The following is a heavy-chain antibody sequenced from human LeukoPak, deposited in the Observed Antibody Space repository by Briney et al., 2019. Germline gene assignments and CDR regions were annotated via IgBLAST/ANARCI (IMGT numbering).Heavy chain of an antibody. Sequence: SETLSLTCTVSGGSISSYYWSWIRQPAGKGLEWIGRIYTSGSTNYNPSLKSRVTISVDKSKNQFSLKLSSVTAADTAVYYCARDIRQLEYAGFDPWGQGTLVTVSS. CDR2: IYTSGST. V-gene: IGHV4-4*07. CDR1: GGSISSYY. J-gene: IGHJ5*02. CDR3: ARDIRQLEYAGFDP. D-gene: IGHD6-13*01.